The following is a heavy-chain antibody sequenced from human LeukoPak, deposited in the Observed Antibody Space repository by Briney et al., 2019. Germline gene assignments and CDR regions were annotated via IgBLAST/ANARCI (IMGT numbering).Heavy chain of an antibody. CDR3: ARGLRYFDWLEPPDY. J-gene: IGHJ4*02. D-gene: IGHD3-9*01. Sequence: SETLSLTCTVSGGSISSSSYYWGWIRQPPWKGLEWIGSIYYSGSTYYNPSLESRVTISVDTSKNQFSLKLSSVTAADTAVYYCARGLRYFDWLEPPDYWGQGTLVTVSS. CDR1: GGSISSSSYY. V-gene: IGHV4-39*01. CDR2: IYYSGST.